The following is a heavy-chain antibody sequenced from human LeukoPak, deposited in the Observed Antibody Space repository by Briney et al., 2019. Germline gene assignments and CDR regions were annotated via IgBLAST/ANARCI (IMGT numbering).Heavy chain of an antibody. CDR3: ARAEMATIHFDY. Sequence: GGSLRLSCAASGFTVSSNYMSWVRQAPGKGLEWVSVIYSGGSTYYADSVKGRFTISRDNSKNTLYLQMNSLRAEGTAVYYCARAEMATIHFDYWGQGTLVTVSS. CDR1: GFTVSSNY. CDR2: IYSGGST. D-gene: IGHD5-24*01. J-gene: IGHJ4*02. V-gene: IGHV3-66*01.